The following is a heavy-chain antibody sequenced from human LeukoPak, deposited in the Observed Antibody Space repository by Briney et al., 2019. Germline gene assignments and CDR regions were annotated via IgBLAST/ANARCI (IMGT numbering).Heavy chain of an antibody. D-gene: IGHD6-13*01. V-gene: IGHV3-30*03. J-gene: IGHJ4*02. Sequence: GRSLRLSCAASGFTFSSSGMHWVRQAPGKGLQWVAVISYDGSNKYYTNSVKGRFTISRDNSKNTVYLQMNSLRAEDTAVYYCAREGYSSSWNYFDYWGQGALVTVSS. CDR1: GFTFSSSG. CDR2: ISYDGSNK. CDR3: AREGYSSSWNYFDY.